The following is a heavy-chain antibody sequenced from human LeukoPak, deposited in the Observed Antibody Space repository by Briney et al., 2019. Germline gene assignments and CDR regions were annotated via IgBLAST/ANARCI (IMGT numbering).Heavy chain of an antibody. D-gene: IGHD5-24*01. CDR2: IKQDSSAT. CDR3: ARVRIEMATMGFDY. J-gene: IGHJ4*02. V-gene: IGHV3-7*01. CDR1: GFTFSSNY. Sequence: PGGSLRLSCAASGFTFSSNYMSWVRQAPGKGLEWVANIKQDSSATAYVDSVKGRFTISRDNAKNSLYLQMNSLRPEDTAVYYCARVRIEMATMGFDYWGQGTLVTVSS.